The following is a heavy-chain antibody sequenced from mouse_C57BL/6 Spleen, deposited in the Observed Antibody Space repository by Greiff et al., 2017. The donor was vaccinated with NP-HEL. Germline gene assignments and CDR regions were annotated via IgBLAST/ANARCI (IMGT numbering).Heavy chain of an antibody. CDR1: GYTFTEYT. D-gene: IGHD2-3*01. Sequence: VKLQESGAELVKPGASVKPSCKASGYTFTEYTIHWVKQRSGQGLEWIGWFYPGSGSIKYNEKFKDKATLTADKSSSTVYMELSRLTSEDSAVYFCARHAFYDGYSPYYYAMDYWGQGTSVTVSS. J-gene: IGHJ4*01. CDR2: FYPGSGSI. V-gene: IGHV1-62-2*01. CDR3: ARHAFYDGYSPYYYAMDY.